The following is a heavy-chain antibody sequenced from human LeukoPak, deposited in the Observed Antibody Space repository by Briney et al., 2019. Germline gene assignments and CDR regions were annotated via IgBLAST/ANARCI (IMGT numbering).Heavy chain of an antibody. J-gene: IGHJ5*02. V-gene: IGHV1-8*02. CDR2: INPNSGNT. CDR3: ARPHCSSTDCHPPEWFDP. D-gene: IGHD2-2*01. CDR1: GYTFTGYY. Sequence: GASVKVSCKASGYTFTGYYMHWVRQAPGQGLEWMGWINPNSGNTGYAQKFQGRVTMTRNTSISTAYMELSSLRSEDTAVYYCARPHCSSTDCHPPEWFDPWGQGTLVTVSS.